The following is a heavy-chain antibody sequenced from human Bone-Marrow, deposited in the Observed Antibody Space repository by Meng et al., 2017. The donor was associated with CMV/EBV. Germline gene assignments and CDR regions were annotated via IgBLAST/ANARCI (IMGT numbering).Heavy chain of an antibody. V-gene: IGHV3-23*03. D-gene: IGHD2-2*01. CDR3: TTDRVYCSSTSCLDY. Sequence: GGSLRLSCAASGFTFSSYAMSWVRQAPGKGLEWVSVIYSGGSSTYYADSVKGRFTISRDNSKNTLYLQMNSLKTEDTAVYYCTTDRVYCSSTSCLDYWGQGTLVTVSS. CDR1: GFTFSSYA. CDR2: IYSGGSST. J-gene: IGHJ4*02.